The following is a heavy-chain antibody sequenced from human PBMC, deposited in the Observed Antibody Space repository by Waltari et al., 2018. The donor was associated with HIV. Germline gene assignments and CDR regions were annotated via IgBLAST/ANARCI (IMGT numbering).Heavy chain of an antibody. V-gene: IGHV4-39*07. D-gene: IGHD4-17*01. Sequence: QLQLQESGPGLVKPSETLSLTCTVSGGSVTSSTYYWGWIRQAPGRGLEWIGAISYSGSADYNPSLGSRVTISRDTAKNQFSLKLQSVSAADTAVYYCAGAPNGDFSWLDPWGQGTLFTVSS. CDR2: ISYSGSA. CDR1: GGSVTSSTYY. CDR3: AGAPNGDFSWLDP. J-gene: IGHJ5*02.